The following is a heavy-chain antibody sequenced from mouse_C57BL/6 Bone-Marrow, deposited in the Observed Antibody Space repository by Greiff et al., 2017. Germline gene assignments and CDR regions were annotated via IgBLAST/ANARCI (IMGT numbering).Heavy chain of an antibody. J-gene: IGHJ4*01. CDR3: TREDGSSEGVDY. V-gene: IGHV1-15*01. CDR1: GYTFTDYE. Sequence: QVQLQQSGAELVRPGASVTLSCKASGYTFTDYEMHWVKQTPVHGLEWIGAIDPETGGTDYNQKFKGKAILTADKSSSTAYMDLRSMTYEDSAVYYGTREDGSSEGVDYWGQGTSVTVSS. D-gene: IGHD1-3*01. CDR2: IDPETGGT.